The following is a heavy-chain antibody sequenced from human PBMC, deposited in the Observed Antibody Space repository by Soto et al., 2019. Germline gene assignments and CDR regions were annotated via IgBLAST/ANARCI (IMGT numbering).Heavy chain of an antibody. CDR3: PREIGISMIVVVHNWFGT. Sequence: ASVKVSCKASGYTFTSYGISWVRQAPGQGLEWMGWISAYNGNTNYAQKLQGRVTMTTDTSTSTAYMELRSLRSDDTAVYYCPREIGISMIVVVHNWFGTWGQGTLVTVSS. CDR2: ISAYNGNT. V-gene: IGHV1-18*01. J-gene: IGHJ5*02. CDR1: GYTFTSYG. D-gene: IGHD3-22*01.